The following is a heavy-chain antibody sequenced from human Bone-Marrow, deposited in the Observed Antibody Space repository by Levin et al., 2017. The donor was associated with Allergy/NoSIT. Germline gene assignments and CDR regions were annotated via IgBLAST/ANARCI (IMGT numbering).Heavy chain of an antibody. CDR1: GGSFSGSY. V-gene: IGHV4-34*01. CDR2: INHSGST. CDR3: AGRFRNSSTSCYGY. Sequence: SQTLSLTCAVYGGSFSGSYWSWIRQPPGKGLEWIGEINHSGSTNYNPSLKSRVTISVDTSKNQFSLKLSSVTAADTAVYYCAGRFRNSSTSCYGYWGQGTLVTVSS. D-gene: IGHD2-2*01. J-gene: IGHJ4*02.